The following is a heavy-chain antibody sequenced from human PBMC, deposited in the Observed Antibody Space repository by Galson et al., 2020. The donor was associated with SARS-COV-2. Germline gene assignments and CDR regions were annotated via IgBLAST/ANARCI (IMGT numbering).Heavy chain of an antibody. CDR2: VLNSGTT. CDR3: ARDATSSGWYNWFDP. Sequence: SETLSLTCTVSGGSIRSSTYYWGWIRHPPGQDLEWIGSVLNSGTTHYSPSLQRRVTITVDTSKNQFSLNLNSVTAADTAMYYCARDATSSGWYNWFDPWSQGTLVTVSS. J-gene: IGHJ5*02. CDR1: GGSIRSSTYY. D-gene: IGHD6-19*01. V-gene: IGHV4-39*07.